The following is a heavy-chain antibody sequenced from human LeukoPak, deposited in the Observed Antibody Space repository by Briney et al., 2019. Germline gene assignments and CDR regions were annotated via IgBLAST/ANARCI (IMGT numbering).Heavy chain of an antibody. J-gene: IGHJ4*02. CDR1: GFTFSNYW. CDR3: ARVTVSSSEVIFDY. V-gene: IGHV3-74*01. Sequence: TGGSLRLSCAASGFTFSNYWMHWVRQAPGKGLVWVSRINSDGSTITYAGSVKGRFTISRDNAKNTLYLQMNSLRAEDTAVYYCARVTVSSSEVIFDYWGQGSLVTVSS. D-gene: IGHD1-20*01. CDR2: INSDGSTI.